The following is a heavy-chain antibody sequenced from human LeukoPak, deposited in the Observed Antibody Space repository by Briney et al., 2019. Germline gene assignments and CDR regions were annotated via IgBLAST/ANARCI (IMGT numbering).Heavy chain of an antibody. CDR3: AREGHRPVGATRRGYFDY. V-gene: IGHV3-7*01. J-gene: IGHJ4*02. Sequence: GGSLRLSCAASGFTFSSYWMSWVRQAPGKGLEWVANIKQDGSEKYYVDSVKGRFTISRDNAKNSLYLQMNSLRAEDTAVYYCAREGHRPVGATRRGYFDYWGQGTLVTVSS. CDR2: IKQDGSEK. CDR1: GFTFSSYW. D-gene: IGHD1-26*01.